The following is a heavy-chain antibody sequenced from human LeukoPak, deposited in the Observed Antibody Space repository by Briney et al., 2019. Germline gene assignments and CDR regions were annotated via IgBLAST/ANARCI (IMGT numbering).Heavy chain of an antibody. CDR1: GYSISSGYY. CDR2: IYHSGST. J-gene: IGHJ4*02. CDR3: ARDFYVRDYFDY. V-gene: IGHV4-38-2*02. D-gene: IGHD5/OR15-5a*01. Sequence: SETLSLTCTVSGYSISSGYYWGWIRQPPGKGLEWIGSIYHSGSTYYNPSLKSRVTISVDTSKNQFSLKLSSVTAADTAVYYCARDFYVRDYFDYWGQGTLVTVSS.